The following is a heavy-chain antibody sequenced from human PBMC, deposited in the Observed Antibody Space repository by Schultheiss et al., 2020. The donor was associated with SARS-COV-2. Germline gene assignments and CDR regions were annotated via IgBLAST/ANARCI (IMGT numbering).Heavy chain of an antibody. D-gene: IGHD4-23*01. J-gene: IGHJ5*02. Sequence: GGSLRLSCAASGFTFSSYAMSWVRQAPGKGLEWVSAISGTAGDTYYPGSVKGRFTISRENAKNSLYLQMNSLRAGDTAVYYCARDGGYGGNRWFDPWGQGTLVTVSS. V-gene: IGHV3-13*01. CDR1: GFTFSSYA. CDR3: ARDGGYGGNRWFDP. CDR2: ISGTAGDT.